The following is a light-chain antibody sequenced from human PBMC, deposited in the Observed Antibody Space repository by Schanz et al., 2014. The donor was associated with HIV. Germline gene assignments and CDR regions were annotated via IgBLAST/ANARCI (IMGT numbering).Light chain of an antibody. CDR2: GAS. V-gene: IGKV3D-15*01. Sequence: EIVMTQSPATLSVSPGERATLSCRASQSVSSNLAWYQQKPGQAPRLLIYGASTRATGIPDRFSGSESGTDFTLTISSVEPDDFAVYYCHHYGDSRGTFGGGTEVDI. J-gene: IGKJ4*02. CDR1: QSVSSN. CDR3: HHYGDSRGT.